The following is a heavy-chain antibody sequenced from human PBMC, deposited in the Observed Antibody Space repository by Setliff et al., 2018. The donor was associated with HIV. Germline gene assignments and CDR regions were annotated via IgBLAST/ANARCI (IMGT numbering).Heavy chain of an antibody. CDR2: IYPGDSDA. CDR3: ASSYYYDSSGSDDAFDI. D-gene: IGHD3-22*01. V-gene: IGHV5-51*01. CDR1: GYSFTSYW. J-gene: IGHJ3*02. Sequence: PGESLKISCKGSGYSFTSYWIGWVRQMPGKGLEWMGIIYPGDSDARYSPSFQGQVTISADKSISTAYLQWSSLRASDTAMYYCASSYYYDSSGSDDAFDIWGQGTMVTVSS.